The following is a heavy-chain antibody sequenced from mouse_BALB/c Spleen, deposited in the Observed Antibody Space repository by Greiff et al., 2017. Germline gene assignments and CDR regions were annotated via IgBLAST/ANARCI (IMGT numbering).Heavy chain of an antibody. CDR2: INSNGGST. V-gene: IGHV5-6-3*01. Sequence: EVQLVESGGGLVQPGGSLKLSCAASGFTFSSYGMSWVRQTPDKRLELVATINSNGGSTYYPDSVKGRFTISRDNAKNTLYLQMSSLKSEDTAMYYCATGTNYFDYWGQGTTLTVSS. CDR3: ATGTNYFDY. D-gene: IGHD4-1*01. CDR1: GFTFSSYG. J-gene: IGHJ2*01.